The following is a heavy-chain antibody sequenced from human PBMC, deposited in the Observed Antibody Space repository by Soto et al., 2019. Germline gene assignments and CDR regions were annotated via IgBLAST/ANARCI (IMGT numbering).Heavy chain of an antibody. J-gene: IGHJ3*02. Sequence: GGSLRLSCAASGFTFSSYAMSWVRQAPGKGLEWVSAISGSGGSAYYADSVKGRFTISRDNSKNTLYLQMNSLRAEDTAVYYCAKDFYYYDSSGYYYPGGAFDIWGQGTMVTVSS. CDR2: ISGSGGSA. V-gene: IGHV3-23*01. CDR3: AKDFYYYDSSGYYYPGGAFDI. CDR1: GFTFSSYA. D-gene: IGHD3-22*01.